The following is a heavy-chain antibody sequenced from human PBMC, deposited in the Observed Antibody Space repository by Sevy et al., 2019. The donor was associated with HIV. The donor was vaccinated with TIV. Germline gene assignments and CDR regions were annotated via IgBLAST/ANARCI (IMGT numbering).Heavy chain of an antibody. CDR1: GFTFGSYG. CDR3: TRVRGLLGWFDS. D-gene: IGHD3-10*01. Sequence: GGSLRLSCAVSGFTFGSYGMHWVRQAPGRGLEWVAVILYDSSNKYYGDSVKGRFTISRDNSENTLFLQMNSLRAEDTAIYYCTRVRGLLGWFDSWGQGTLVTVSS. V-gene: IGHV3-30*03. CDR2: ILYDSSNK. J-gene: IGHJ5*01.